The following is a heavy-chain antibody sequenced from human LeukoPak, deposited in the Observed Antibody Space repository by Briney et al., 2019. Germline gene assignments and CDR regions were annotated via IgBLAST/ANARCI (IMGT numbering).Heavy chain of an antibody. V-gene: IGHV1-69*05. CDR1: GGTFSSYA. D-gene: IGHD3-9*01. J-gene: IGHJ4*02. CDR2: IIPIFSTA. Sequence: GASVKVSCKASGGTFSSYAISWVQQAPGQGLEWMGGIIPIFSTANYAQKFQGRVTITTDESTSTAYMELSSLRSEDTAVYYCARGYYDILTGRISHFDYWGQGTLDTVSS. CDR3: ARGYYDILTGRISHFDY.